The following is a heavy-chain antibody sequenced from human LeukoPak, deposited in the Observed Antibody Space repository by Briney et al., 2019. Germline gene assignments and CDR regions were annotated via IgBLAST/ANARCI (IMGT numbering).Heavy chain of an antibody. CDR3: ARDQGWDIVLVVAATASPKNYMDV. CDR2: INPNSGGT. CDR1: GYTFTGYY. V-gene: IGHV1-2*02. J-gene: IGHJ6*03. D-gene: IGHD2-15*01. Sequence: ASVKVSCKASGYTFTGYYMHWVRQAPGQGLEWMGWINPNSGGTNYAQKFQGRVTMTRDKSIRTAYMELSRLTSDDTAVYYCARDQGWDIVLVVAATASPKNYMDVWGKGTTVTVSS.